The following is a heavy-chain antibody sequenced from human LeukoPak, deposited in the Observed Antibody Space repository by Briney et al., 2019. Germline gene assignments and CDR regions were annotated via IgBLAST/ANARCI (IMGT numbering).Heavy chain of an antibody. CDR3: ARDRRVMITFGSYYYGMDV. V-gene: IGHV1-2*06. CDR2: INPNSGGT. J-gene: IGHJ6*02. CDR1: GYTFTGYY. Sequence: ASVKVSCKAFGYTFTGYYMHWVRQAPGQGLEWMGRINPNSGGTNYAQKFQGRVTMTRDTSISTAYMELSRLRSDDTAVYYCARDRRVMITFGSYYYGMDVWGQGTTVTVSS. D-gene: IGHD3-16*01.